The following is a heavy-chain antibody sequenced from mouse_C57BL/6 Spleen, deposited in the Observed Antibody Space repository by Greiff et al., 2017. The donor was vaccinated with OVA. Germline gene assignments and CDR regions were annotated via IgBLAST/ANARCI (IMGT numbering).Heavy chain of an antibody. CDR1: GYTFTSYW. J-gene: IGHJ2*01. V-gene: IGHV1-64*01. CDR3: ARSELGPMDY. CDR2: IHPNSGST. D-gene: IGHD4-1*01. Sequence: QVQLKQPGAELVKPGASVKLSCKASGYTFTSYWMHWVKQRPGQGLEWIGMIHPNSGSTNYNEKFKSKATLTVDKSSSTAYMQLSSLTSEDSAVYYCARSELGPMDYWGQGTTLTVSS.